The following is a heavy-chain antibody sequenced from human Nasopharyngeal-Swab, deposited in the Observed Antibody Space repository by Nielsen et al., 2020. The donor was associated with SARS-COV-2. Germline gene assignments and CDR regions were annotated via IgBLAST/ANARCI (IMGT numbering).Heavy chain of an antibody. CDR3: ARALWGSYYYGMDV. Sequence: GESLKISCAASGFTFSSYAMHWVRQAPGQGLEWVEVISYDGSNKYYADSVQGRFTISRDNSKNTLYLQMNSLRAEDTAVYYCARALWGSYYYGMDVCGQGTTVTVSS. CDR2: ISYDGSNK. CDR1: GFTFSSYA. V-gene: IGHV3-30*04. J-gene: IGHJ6*02. D-gene: IGHD7-27*01.